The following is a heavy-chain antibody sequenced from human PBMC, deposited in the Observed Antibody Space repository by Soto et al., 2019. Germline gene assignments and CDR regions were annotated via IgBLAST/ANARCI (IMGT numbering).Heavy chain of an antibody. CDR3: VREDDSSGYEGVGDY. V-gene: IGHV3-21*01. D-gene: IGHD3-22*01. CDR2: ISSSSSYI. J-gene: IGHJ4*02. Sequence: VQLVESGGGLVKPGGSLRLSCAASGFTFSSYSMNWVRQAPGKGLEWVSSISSSSSYIYYADSVKGRFTISRDNAKNSRYLQMNSLRAEHTAVYYCVREDDSSGYEGVGDYWGQGTLVTVSS. CDR1: GFTFSSYS.